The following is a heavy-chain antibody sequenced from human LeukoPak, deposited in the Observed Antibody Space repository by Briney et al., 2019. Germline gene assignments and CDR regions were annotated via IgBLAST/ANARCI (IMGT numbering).Heavy chain of an antibody. CDR3: ARDRPPSLLGFDY. J-gene: IGHJ4*02. CDR1: GGSISSYY. Sequence: ETLSLTCTVSGGSISSYYWSWIRQPPGKGLEWIGYIYYSGSTNYNPSLKSRVTISVDTSKNQFSLKLSSVTAADTAVYYCARDRPPSLLGFDYWGQGTLVAVSS. V-gene: IGHV4-59*01. CDR2: IYYSGST. D-gene: IGHD2/OR15-2a*01.